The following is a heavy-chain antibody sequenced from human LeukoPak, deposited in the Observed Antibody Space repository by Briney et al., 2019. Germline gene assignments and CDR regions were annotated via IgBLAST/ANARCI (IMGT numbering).Heavy chain of an antibody. CDR1: GGSISSYY. V-gene: IGHV4-59*01. CDR3: ARGPMIMFGGVIGNFDY. CDR2: IYYSGST. Sequence: PSETLSLTCTVSGGSISSYYWSWIRQPPGKGLEWIGYIYYSGSTNYNPSLKSRVTISVDTSKNQFSLKLSSVTAADTAVYYCARGPMIMFGGVIGNFDYWGQGTLVTVSS. J-gene: IGHJ4*02. D-gene: IGHD3-16*02.